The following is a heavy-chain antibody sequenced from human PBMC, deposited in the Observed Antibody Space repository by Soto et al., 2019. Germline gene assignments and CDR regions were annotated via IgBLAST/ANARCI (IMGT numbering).Heavy chain of an antibody. D-gene: IGHD2-2*01. CDR1: GYTFTSYG. CDR2: ISAYNGNT. CDR3: ARGYCSSTSCYGDMNYYYYYMDV. J-gene: IGHJ6*03. Sequence: ASVKVSCKASGYTFTSYGISWVRQAPGQGLEWMGWISAYNGNTNYAQKLQGRVTMTTDTSTSTAYMELRSLRSDDTAVYYCARGYCSSTSCYGDMNYYYYYMDVWGKWTTVTVSS. V-gene: IGHV1-18*01.